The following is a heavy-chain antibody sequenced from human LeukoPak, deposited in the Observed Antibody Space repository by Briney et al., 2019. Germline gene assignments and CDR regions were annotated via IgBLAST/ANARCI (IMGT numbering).Heavy chain of an antibody. CDR3: ARAVGYYGSGSSNDY. CDR2: INPNSGGT. V-gene: IGHV1-2*06. J-gene: IGHJ4*02. Sequence: ASVKVSCKASGYTFTGYYMHWVRQAPGQGLEWMGRINPNSGGTNYAQKFQGRVTMTRDTSISTAYMELSRLRSDDTAVYYCARAVGYYGSGSSNDYWGQGTLVTVSS. D-gene: IGHD3-10*01. CDR1: GYTFTGYY.